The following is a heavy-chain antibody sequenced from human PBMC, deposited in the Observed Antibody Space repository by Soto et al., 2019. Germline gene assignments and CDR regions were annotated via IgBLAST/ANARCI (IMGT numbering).Heavy chain of an antibody. CDR3: AREYCSSTSCYYDWFDP. V-gene: IGHV4-59*01. CDR2: IYYSGST. J-gene: IGHJ5*02. D-gene: IGHD2-2*01. Sequence: PSETLSLTCTVSGGXISSYYWSWIRQPPGKGLEWIGYIYYSGSTNYNPSLKSRVTISVDTSKNQFSLKLSSVTAADTAVYYCAREYCSSTSCYYDWFDPWGQGTLVTVS. CDR1: GGXISSYY.